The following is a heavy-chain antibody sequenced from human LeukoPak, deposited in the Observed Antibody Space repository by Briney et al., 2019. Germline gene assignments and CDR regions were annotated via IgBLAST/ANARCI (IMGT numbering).Heavy chain of an antibody. Sequence: GESLKISCKGSGYTFPTSWIAWVRQVPGKGLEWMGSIYLSDSDTKYSPSFRGQVIISADKSISTAYLQWTSLKASDTAMYYCANWGYCSSDRCSNWFDPWGQGTLVTVSS. CDR1: GYTFPTSW. D-gene: IGHD2-2*01. V-gene: IGHV5-51*01. J-gene: IGHJ5*02. CDR2: IYLSDSDT. CDR3: ANWGYCSSDRCSNWFDP.